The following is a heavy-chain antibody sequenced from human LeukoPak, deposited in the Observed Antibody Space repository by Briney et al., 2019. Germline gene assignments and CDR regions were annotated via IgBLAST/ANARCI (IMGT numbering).Heavy chain of an antibody. CDR3: ASAGTSGSYSRVDY. V-gene: IGHV3-7*01. CDR2: IKQDGSEK. D-gene: IGHD3-10*01. J-gene: IGHJ4*02. Sequence: GGSLRLSCAASGFTFSSYWMSWVRQAPGKGLEWVANIKQDGSEKYYVDSVKGRFTISRDNAKNSLYLQMNSLRVEDTAVYYCASAGTSGSYSRVDYWGQGTLVTVSS. CDR1: GFTFSSYW.